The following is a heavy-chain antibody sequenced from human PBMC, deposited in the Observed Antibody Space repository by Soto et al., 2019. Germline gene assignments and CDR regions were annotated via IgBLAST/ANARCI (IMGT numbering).Heavy chain of an antibody. D-gene: IGHD3-10*01. CDR1: GFSFGDSS. Sequence: QVQLVESGGGLVKPGGSLRLSCAASGFSFGDSSMSWIRQSAGKGLEWLSYISGGSSYTKYAESVKGRFTISRDNARRSLCLQVNGLSADDTAIYYCAKTRVADSGYYFDHWGQGTMVTVSS. CDR2: ISGGSSYT. V-gene: IGHV3-11*05. J-gene: IGHJ4*02. CDR3: AKTRVADSGYYFDH.